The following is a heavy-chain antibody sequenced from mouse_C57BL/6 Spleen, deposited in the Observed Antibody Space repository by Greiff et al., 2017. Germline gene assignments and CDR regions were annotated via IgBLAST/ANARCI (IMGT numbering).Heavy chain of an antibody. D-gene: IGHD2-3*01. J-gene: IGHJ3*01. CDR1: GYTFTSYW. Sequence: VQLQQPGTELVKPGASVKLSCKASGYTFTSYWMHWVKQRPGQGLEWIGNINPSNGGTNYNEKFKSKATLTVDKYSSTAYMQLSSLTSEDTAVYYCASYDGYYDGSWFAYWGQGTLVTVSA. CDR2: INPSNGGT. V-gene: IGHV1-53*01. CDR3: ASYDGYYDGSWFAY.